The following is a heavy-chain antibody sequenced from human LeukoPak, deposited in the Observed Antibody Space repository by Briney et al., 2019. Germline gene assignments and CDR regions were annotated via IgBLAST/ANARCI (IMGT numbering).Heavy chain of an antibody. D-gene: IGHD3-22*01. V-gene: IGHV4-4*07. CDR1: GGSISGYY. CDR2: IYTSGST. CDR3: ARYYYDSSGYQFDY. J-gene: IGHJ4*02. Sequence: SETLSLTCTVSGGSISGYYWSWIRQPAGKGLEWIGRIYTSGSTNYNPSLKSRVTMSVDTSKNQFSLKLSSVTAADTAVYYCARYYYDSSGYQFDYWGQGTLVTVSS.